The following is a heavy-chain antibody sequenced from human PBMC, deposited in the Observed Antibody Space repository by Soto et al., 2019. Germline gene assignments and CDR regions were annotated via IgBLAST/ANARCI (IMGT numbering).Heavy chain of an antibody. D-gene: IGHD2-8*01. CDR2: ISSNGGST. CDR1: GFTFSSYA. CDR3: VKDLERARADIVLMVYASGFDY. Sequence: EVQLVESGGGLVQPGGSLRLSCSASGFTFSSYAMHWVRQAPGKGLEYVSAISSNGGSTYYADSVKGRFTISRDNSKNTLYLQMSSLRAEDTAVYYCVKDLERARADIVLMVYASGFDYWGQGTLVTVSS. J-gene: IGHJ4*02. V-gene: IGHV3-64D*08.